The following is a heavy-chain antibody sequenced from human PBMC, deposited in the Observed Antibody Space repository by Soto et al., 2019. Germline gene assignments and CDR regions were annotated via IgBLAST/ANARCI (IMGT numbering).Heavy chain of an antibody. CDR3: AGSLVLRFLEWIRTGWSMDV. CDR2: IIPIFGTA. J-gene: IGHJ6*02. Sequence: RASVKVSCKASGGTFSSYAISWVRQAPGQGLEWMGGIIPIFGTANYAQKFQGRVTITADESTSTAYMELSSLRSEDTAVYYCAGSLVLRFLEWIRTGWSMDVWGQGTTVTVSS. CDR1: GGTFSSYA. D-gene: IGHD3-3*01. V-gene: IGHV1-69*13.